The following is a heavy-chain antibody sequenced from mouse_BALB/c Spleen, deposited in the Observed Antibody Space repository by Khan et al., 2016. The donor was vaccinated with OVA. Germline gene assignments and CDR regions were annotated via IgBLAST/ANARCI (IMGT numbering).Heavy chain of an antibody. CDR2: ISGDSSTI. D-gene: IGHD1-1*01. CDR1: GFTFSSYG. V-gene: IGHV5-17*02. J-gene: IGHJ2*01. CDR3: ATSYYYGYYFDY. Sequence: EVKLVESGGGLVQPGGSRKLSCAASGFTFSSYGMHWVRQAPEKGLEWVAYISGDSSTIYYADTVKGRFTITRDNPKNHLFLQMTTLMSEDTAMYYCATSYYYGYYFDYWGPGTTLTVSS.